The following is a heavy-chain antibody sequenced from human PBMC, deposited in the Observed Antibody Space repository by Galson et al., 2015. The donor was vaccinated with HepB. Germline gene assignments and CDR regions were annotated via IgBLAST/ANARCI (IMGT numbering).Heavy chain of an antibody. CDR2: INPNSGGT. CDR3: ARGNMIVVVIKDYYYGMDV. J-gene: IGHJ6*02. V-gene: IGHV1-2*04. CDR1: GYTFTGYY. Sequence: SVKVSCKASGYTFTGYYMHWVRQAPGQGLEWMGWINPNSGGTNYAQKFQGWVTMTRDTSISTAYMELSRLRSDDTAVYYCARGNMIVVVIKDYYYGMDVWGQGTTVTVSS. D-gene: IGHD3-22*01.